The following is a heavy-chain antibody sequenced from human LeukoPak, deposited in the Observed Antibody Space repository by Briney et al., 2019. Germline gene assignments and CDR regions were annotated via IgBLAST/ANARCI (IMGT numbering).Heavy chain of an antibody. V-gene: IGHV4-34*01. CDR3: ARGVPYYYDSSGYPFEY. D-gene: IGHD3-22*01. J-gene: IGHJ4*02. CDR2: INHSGST. CDR1: GGSFSGYY. Sequence: SETLSLTCAVYGGSFSGYYWSWIRQPPGKGLEWIGEINHSGSTNYNPSLKSRVTISVDTSKNQFSLKLNSVTAADTAVYYCARGVPYYYDSSGYPFEYWGQGTLVTVSS.